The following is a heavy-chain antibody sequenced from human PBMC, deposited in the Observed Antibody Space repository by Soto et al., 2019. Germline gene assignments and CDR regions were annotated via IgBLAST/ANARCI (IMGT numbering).Heavy chain of an antibody. D-gene: IGHD6-19*01. CDR2: ISYDETQR. V-gene: IGHV3-30-3*01. CDR3: ARSIALSGLDY. Sequence: QVQLVESGGGVVQPGKSLRLSCAASGFTFSSYSMNWVRQAPGRGLEWVAVISYDETQRYYGDSVKGRFSISRDTAKNTLYLQMNSLRAEDTAVYYCARSIALSGLDYWGQGTRVTVSS. CDR1: GFTFSSYS. J-gene: IGHJ4*02.